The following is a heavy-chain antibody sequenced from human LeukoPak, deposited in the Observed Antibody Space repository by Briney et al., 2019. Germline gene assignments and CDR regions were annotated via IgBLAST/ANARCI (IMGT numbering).Heavy chain of an antibody. Sequence: GGSLRLSCVVSVLTLADYGMSWVRHVPGKGRGWVSDIVRNGDGTGYAASVKGPFTISRDNAENSLYLQIICLRADDTALYYCVRGLRGGPFWGQGTLVTVSS. CDR1: VLTLADYG. J-gene: IGHJ4*02. CDR2: IVRNGDGT. V-gene: IGHV3-20*04. D-gene: IGHD3-10*01. CDR3: VRGLRGGPF.